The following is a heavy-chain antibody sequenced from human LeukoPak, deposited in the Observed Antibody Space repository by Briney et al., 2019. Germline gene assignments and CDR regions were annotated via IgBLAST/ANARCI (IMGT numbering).Heavy chain of an antibody. V-gene: IGHV3-33*01. CDR1: GFTFSSYG. Sequence: GGSLRLSCAASGFTFSSYGMHWVRQAPGKGLEWVAVIWYDGSNKYYADSVKGRFTISRDNSKNTLYLQMNSLRAEDTAVYYCARDYGGNSVCLSDWGQGTLVTVSS. J-gene: IGHJ4*02. D-gene: IGHD4-23*01. CDR2: IWYDGSNK. CDR3: ARDYGGNSVCLSD.